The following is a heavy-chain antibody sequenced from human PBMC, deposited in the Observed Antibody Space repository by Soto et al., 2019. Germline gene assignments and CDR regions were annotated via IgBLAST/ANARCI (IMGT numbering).Heavy chain of an antibody. CDR1: GGSISSGAYY. J-gene: IGHJ6*04. CDR3: ATAIAAYYYGMAV. Sequence: QVQLQESGPGLVKPSQTLSLTCTVSGGSISSGAYYWSWIRQPPGKGLEWIGYIYYSGRTYSNPSPKSRVTISVPTSKNQFSLKLSSVTAADTAVYYRATAIAAYYYGMAVWGNGTTVTVSS. CDR2: IYYSGRT. D-gene: IGHD6-6*01. V-gene: IGHV4-30-4*01.